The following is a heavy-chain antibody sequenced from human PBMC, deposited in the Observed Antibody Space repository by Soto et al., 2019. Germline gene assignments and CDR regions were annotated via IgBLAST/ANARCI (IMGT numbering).Heavy chain of an antibody. V-gene: IGHV1-69*01. CDR2: IIPIFGTA. J-gene: IGHJ4*02. CDR3: ASGGDNWNYQPYYFDY. Sequence: QVQLVQSGAEVKKPGSSVKVSCKASGGTFSSYAISWVRQAPGQGLEWMGGIIPIFGTANYAQKFQGRVTITANESTSTAYMELSSLRSEDTAVYYCASGGDNWNYQPYYFDYWGQGTLVTVSS. CDR1: GGTFSSYA. D-gene: IGHD1-7*01.